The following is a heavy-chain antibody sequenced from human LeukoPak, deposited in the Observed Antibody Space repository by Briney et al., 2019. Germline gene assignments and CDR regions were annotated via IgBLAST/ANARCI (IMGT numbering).Heavy chain of an antibody. CDR1: GFTFSSYG. CDR3: AKDYIDGDYYFDS. CDR2: ISYDGSKK. Sequence: GRSLRLSCAASGFTFSSYGMHWVSQAPGKGLEWVAVISYDGSKKYYADSVKGRFTISRDNSKNTLYLQMNSLRAEDTAVYYCAKDYIDGDYYFDSWGQGTLVTVSS. J-gene: IGHJ4*02. D-gene: IGHD4-17*01. V-gene: IGHV3-30*18.